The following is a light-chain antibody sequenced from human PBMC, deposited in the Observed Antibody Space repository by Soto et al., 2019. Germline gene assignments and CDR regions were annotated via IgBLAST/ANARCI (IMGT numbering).Light chain of an antibody. CDR3: QQGYVLPRT. CDR1: QTIGAY. J-gene: IGKJ1*01. CDR2: AAS. V-gene: IGKV1-39*01. Sequence: DIQMIQSPSSLSASVGDRVTITCRATQTIGAYVNWYQQTPGKAPRLLIYAASSLQSGVPSRFSGSGYGTDFTLTITGLQPEEFATYYCQQGYVLPRTFGQGTKVEVK.